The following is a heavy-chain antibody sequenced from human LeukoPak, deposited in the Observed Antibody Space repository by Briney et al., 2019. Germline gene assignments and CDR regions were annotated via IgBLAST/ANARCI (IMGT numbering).Heavy chain of an antibody. D-gene: IGHD3-10*01. CDR2: INHSGST. V-gene: IGHV4-34*01. CDR3: ARGHYGSGNTYAFDI. Sequence: PSETLSLTCAVYGGSFSGYYWSWIRQPPGKGLEWIGEINHSGSTNYNPSLKSRVTISVDTSKNQFSLKLGSVTAADTAVYYCARGHYGSGNTYAFDIWGQGTMVTVSS. J-gene: IGHJ3*02. CDR1: GGSFSGYY.